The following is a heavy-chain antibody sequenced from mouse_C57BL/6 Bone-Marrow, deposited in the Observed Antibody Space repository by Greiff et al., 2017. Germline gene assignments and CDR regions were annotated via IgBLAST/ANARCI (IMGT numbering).Heavy chain of an antibody. D-gene: IGHD1-1*01. CDR2: IRNKANGYTT. CDR1: GFTFTDYY. J-gene: IGHJ2*01. V-gene: IGHV7-3*01. Sequence: EVKVVESGGGLVQPGGSLSLSCAASGFTFTDYYMSWVRQPPGKALEWLGFIRNKANGYTTEYSASVKGRFSISRDNSQSILYLQMNALRAEDSATYYCARYGPGRAGSSFDYWGQGTTLTVSS. CDR3: ARYGPGRAGSSFDY.